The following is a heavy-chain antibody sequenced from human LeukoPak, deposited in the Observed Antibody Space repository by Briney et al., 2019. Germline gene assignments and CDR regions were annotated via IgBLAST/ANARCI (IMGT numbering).Heavy chain of an antibody. CDR2: IKEDGNEK. Sequence: PGGSLRLSCVASGFTSSSYWMSWVRQAPGKGLEWVANIKEDGNEKYYVDSMKGRFTISRENAGNSLFLQMNSLRAEDTAVYYCARDLRQMTMVRGVIISLSYFDYWGQGALVTVSS. J-gene: IGHJ4*02. V-gene: IGHV3-7*01. CDR1: GFTSSSYW. CDR3: ARDLRQMTMVRGVIISLSYFDY. D-gene: IGHD3-10*01.